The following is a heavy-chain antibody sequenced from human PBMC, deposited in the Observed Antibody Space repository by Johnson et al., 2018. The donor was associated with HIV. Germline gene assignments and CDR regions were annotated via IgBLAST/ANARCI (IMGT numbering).Heavy chain of an antibody. V-gene: IGHV3-20*04. D-gene: IGHD3-22*01. CDR2: INWNGGST. J-gene: IGHJ3*02. Sequence: VQLVESGGGVVRPGGSLRLSCAASGFTFDDYGMSWVRQGPGKGLEWVSGINWNGGSTGYADSVKGRFTISRDNAKNSLYLQMNSLRAEDTALYYCAREEGGYYYDSSGYYDIWGQGTMVTVSS. CDR1: GFTFDDYG. CDR3: AREEGGYYYDSSGYYDI.